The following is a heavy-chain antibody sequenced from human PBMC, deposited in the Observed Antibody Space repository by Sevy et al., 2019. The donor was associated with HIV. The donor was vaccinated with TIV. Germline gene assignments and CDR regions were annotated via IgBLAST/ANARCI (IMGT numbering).Heavy chain of an antibody. D-gene: IGHD2-2*01. CDR1: GYTLTELS. CDR2: FDPEDGET. Sequence: KVSCKVSGYTLTELSMHWVRQAPGKGLEWMGGFDPEDGETIYAQKFQGRVTMTEDTSTDTAYMELSSLRSEDTAVYYCATAQYCSSTSCYRWFDPWGQGTLVTVSS. J-gene: IGHJ5*02. V-gene: IGHV1-24*01. CDR3: ATAQYCSSTSCYRWFDP.